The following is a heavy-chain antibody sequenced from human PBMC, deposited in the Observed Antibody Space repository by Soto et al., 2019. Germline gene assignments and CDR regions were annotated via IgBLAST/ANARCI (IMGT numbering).Heavy chain of an antibody. J-gene: IGHJ5*01. CDR3: ARIPVDTYMTYWFDP. V-gene: IGHV4-61*08. Sequence: SETLSLTCTVSGDSVTRGDYYWSWIRQPPGKGLEWIGYIYYSGNTNYSPSLKSRVAISLDTSHNQFSLKLSSVTAADTAVYFCARIPVDTYMTYWFDPWGQGTLVTVSS. D-gene: IGHD5-18*01. CDR2: IYYSGNT. CDR1: GDSVTRGDYY.